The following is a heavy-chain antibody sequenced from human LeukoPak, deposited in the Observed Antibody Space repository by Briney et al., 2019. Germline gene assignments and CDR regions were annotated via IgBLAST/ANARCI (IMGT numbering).Heavy chain of an antibody. CDR1: GYTFTSYD. V-gene: IGHV1-8*01. J-gene: IGHJ3*02. CDR2: MNPNSGNT. Sequence: ASVKVSCKASGYTFTSYDINWVRQATGQGLEWMGWMNPNSGNTGYAQNFQGRVPMTRNTSISRAYMALRRLRSEDTAVYYCARALTYYDILCDAFDIWGQGAMVTVSS. CDR3: ARALTYYDILCDAFDI. D-gene: IGHD3-9*01.